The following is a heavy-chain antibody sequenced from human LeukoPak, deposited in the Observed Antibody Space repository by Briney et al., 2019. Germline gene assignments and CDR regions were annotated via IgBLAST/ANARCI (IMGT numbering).Heavy chain of an antibody. D-gene: IGHD3-22*01. V-gene: IGHV4-59*01. J-gene: IGHJ5*02. CDR2: IYYSGST. CDR1: GGSISSYY. CDR3: ARGTNYYDSSGYYSGWFDP. Sequence: SGTLSLTCTVSGGSISSYYWSWIRQPPGKGLEWIGYIYYSGSTNYNPSLKRRVTISVDTSKNQFSLKLSSVTAADTAVYYCARGTNYYDSSGYYSGWFDPWGQGTLVTVSS.